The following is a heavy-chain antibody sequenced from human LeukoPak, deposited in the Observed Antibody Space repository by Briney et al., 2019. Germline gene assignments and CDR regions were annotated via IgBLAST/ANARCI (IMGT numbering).Heavy chain of an antibody. Sequence: GESLKISCKGSGYSFTSYWIGWVRQMPGKGLEWMGIIYPGDSDTRYSPSFQGQVTISADKSISTAHLQWSSLKASDTAMYYCARHGSYYGDYRYYYYMDVWGKGTTVTVSS. CDR2: IYPGDSDT. D-gene: IGHD4-17*01. CDR1: GYSFTSYW. CDR3: ARHGSYYGDYRYYYYMDV. J-gene: IGHJ6*03. V-gene: IGHV5-51*01.